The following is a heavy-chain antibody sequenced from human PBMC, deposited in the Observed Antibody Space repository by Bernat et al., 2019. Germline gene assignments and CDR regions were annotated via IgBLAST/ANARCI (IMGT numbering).Heavy chain of an antibody. Sequence: EVQLLESGGGLVQPGGSLRLSYAASGFTFSSYGMSWVRQAPGKGLEWVSAISGSGGETYYADSGKGRFTISRDNSKNTLYLQMNSLRAEDTAVYYCAKRNLYNDGWYDFWGQGTLVTVSS. CDR2: ISGSGGET. CDR3: AKRNLYNDGWYDF. CDR1: GFTFSSYG. D-gene: IGHD6-19*01. V-gene: IGHV3-23*01. J-gene: IGHJ4*02.